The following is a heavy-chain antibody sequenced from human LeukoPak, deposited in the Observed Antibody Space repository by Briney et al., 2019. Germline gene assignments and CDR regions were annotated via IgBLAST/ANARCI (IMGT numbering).Heavy chain of an antibody. V-gene: IGHV3-7*03. CDR3: AREDGAFDI. D-gene: IGHD5-24*01. J-gene: IGHJ3*02. Sequence: GGSLRLSCEAFEFTFSNYWMSWVRQAPGKGLEWVANIHDDGSVKNYADPVKGRFTISRDNARNSVFLQMNSLRAEDTAVYYCAREDGAFDIWGQGTMVTVSS. CDR2: IHDDGSVK. CDR1: EFTFSNYW.